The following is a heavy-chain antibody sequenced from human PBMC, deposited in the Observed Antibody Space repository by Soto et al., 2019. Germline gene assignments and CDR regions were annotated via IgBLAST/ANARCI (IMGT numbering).Heavy chain of an antibody. CDR3: ARDHDIAENNPDLRYSMDV. J-gene: IGHJ6*02. Sequence: QVQLVQSGAEVKKPGSSVKVSCKASVGTFSSYAISWVRQAPGQGLEWVGGIIPTFRTANYAQKFQGRVTITADESTSTAYRELGSVRSEDTAVYYCARDHDIAENNPDLRYSMDVWGQGTTV. D-gene: IGHD3-9*01. V-gene: IGHV1-69*12. CDR2: IIPTFRTA. CDR1: VGTFSSYA.